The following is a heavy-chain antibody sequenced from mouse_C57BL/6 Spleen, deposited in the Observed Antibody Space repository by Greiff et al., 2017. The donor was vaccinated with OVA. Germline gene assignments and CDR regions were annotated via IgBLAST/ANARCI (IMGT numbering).Heavy chain of an antibody. J-gene: IGHJ1*03. Sequence: QVQLQQSGTELVKPGASVKLSCKASGYTFTSYWMHWVKQRPGQGLEWIGNINPSNGGTNYNEKFKSKATLTVDKSSSTAYMQLSSLTSEDSAVYYCARGGLYYGSSYWYFDVWGTGTTVTVSS. D-gene: IGHD1-1*01. CDR2: INPSNGGT. CDR3: ARGGLYYGSSYWYFDV. CDR1: GYTFTSYW. V-gene: IGHV1-53*01.